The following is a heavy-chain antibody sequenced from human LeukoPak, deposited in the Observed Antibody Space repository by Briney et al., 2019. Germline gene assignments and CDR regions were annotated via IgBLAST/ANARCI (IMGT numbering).Heavy chain of an antibody. V-gene: IGHV1-18*01. CDR3: ARVIAAAGTYYYFDY. D-gene: IGHD6-13*01. Sequence: ASVKVSCKASGYTFTSYGISWVRQAPGQGLEWMGWISAYNGNTNYAQKLQGRVTMTTGTSTSTAYMELRSLRSDDTAVYYCARVIAAAGTYYYFDYWGQGTLVTVSS. CDR2: ISAYNGNT. CDR1: GYTFTSYG. J-gene: IGHJ4*02.